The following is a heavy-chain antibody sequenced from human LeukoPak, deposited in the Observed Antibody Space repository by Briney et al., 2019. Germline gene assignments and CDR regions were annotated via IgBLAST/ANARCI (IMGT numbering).Heavy chain of an antibody. V-gene: IGHV4-30-2*01. CDR2: IYHSGST. CDR1: GGSISSGGYS. Sequence: PSETLSLTCAVSGGSISSGGYSWSWIRQPPGKGLEWIGYIYHSGSTYYNPSLKSRVTISVDRSKNQFSLKLSSVTAADTAVYYCARQNSGSCGGDAFDIWGQGTMVTVSS. CDR3: ARQNSGSCGGDAFDI. D-gene: IGHD1-26*01. J-gene: IGHJ3*02.